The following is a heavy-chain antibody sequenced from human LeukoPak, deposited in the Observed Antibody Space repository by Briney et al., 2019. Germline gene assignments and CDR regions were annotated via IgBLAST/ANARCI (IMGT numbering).Heavy chain of an antibody. CDR1: GFTFSTYW. Sequence: GGSLRLSCAASGFTFSTYWMHWARQAPGKGLMSVSRINSDGTTTEYADSVKGRFTISRDNAKNTLYLQMNNLRVEDTAMYYCASPLQSPGYWGQGTLVTVSS. CDR2: INSDGTTT. CDR3: ASPLQSPGY. V-gene: IGHV3-74*03. J-gene: IGHJ4*02. D-gene: IGHD3-9*01.